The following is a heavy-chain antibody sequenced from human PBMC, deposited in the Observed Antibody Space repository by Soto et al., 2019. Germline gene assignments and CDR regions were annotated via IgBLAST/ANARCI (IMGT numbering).Heavy chain of an antibody. J-gene: IGHJ6*02. CDR3: ARVGQNCYGKDV. CDR2: LNAGNDNT. V-gene: IGHV1-3*01. Sequence: GSVKVSCKASGYTFTTSVMHLVRQAPGQRLEWMGWLNAGNDNTEYSQKLQGRVTITRDTSASTVYMELSSLSSEDTAVYYCARVGQNCYGKDVWGQGTTVTVSS. D-gene: IGHD3-3*01. CDR1: GYTFTTSV.